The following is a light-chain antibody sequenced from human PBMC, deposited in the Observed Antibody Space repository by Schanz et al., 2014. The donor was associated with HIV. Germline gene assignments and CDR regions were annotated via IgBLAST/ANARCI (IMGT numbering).Light chain of an antibody. J-gene: IGLJ2*01. V-gene: IGLV2-14*03. CDR2: DVS. CDR1: SSDVGGYNY. CDR3: NSYTTSSTLV. Sequence: QSALTQPASVSGSPGQSITISCTGTSSDVGGYNYVSWYQQHPGKAPKLMIYDVSNRPSGASNRFSASKSGNTASLTISGVQAEDEADYYCNSYTTSSTLVFGGGTKLTVL.